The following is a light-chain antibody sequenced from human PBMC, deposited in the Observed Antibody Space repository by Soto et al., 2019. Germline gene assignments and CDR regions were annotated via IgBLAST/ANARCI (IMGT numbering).Light chain of an antibody. CDR2: DAS. CDR3: QQRSNWPIT. V-gene: IGKV3-11*01. Sequence: EIVLTQSPATLSLSPGERATLSCRASQSVSSYVAWYQQNPGQAPRLLLYDASNRATGIPARFSGSGSGTDFTLTISSLEPEDFAVYYCQQRSNWPITFGQGTLLEIK. CDR1: QSVSSY. J-gene: IGKJ5*01.